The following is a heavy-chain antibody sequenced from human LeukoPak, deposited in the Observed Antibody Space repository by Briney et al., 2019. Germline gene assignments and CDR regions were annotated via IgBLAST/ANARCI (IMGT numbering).Heavy chain of an antibody. D-gene: IGHD3-9*01. CDR3: ARGYYDILTPWSY. J-gene: IGHJ4*02. Sequence: GRSLRLSCAASGFTFSSYAMHWVRQAPGKGLEWVAVISYDGSNKYYADSVKGRFTISRDNSKNTLYLQMNSLRAEDTAVYYRARGYYDILTPWSYWGQGTLVTVSS. CDR2: ISYDGSNK. CDR1: GFTFSSYA. V-gene: IGHV3-30*04.